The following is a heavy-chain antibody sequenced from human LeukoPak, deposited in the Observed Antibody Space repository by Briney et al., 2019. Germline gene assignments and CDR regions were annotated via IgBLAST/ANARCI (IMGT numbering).Heavy chain of an antibody. CDR3: AKDSKDSSGYYSNYFDY. Sequence: GGSLRLSCAASGFTFDDYAMHWVRQAPGKGLEWVSLISWDGGSTYYADSVKGRFTISRDNSKNSLYLQMNSLRAEDTALYYCAKDSKDSSGYYSNYFDYWGQGTLVTVSS. V-gene: IGHV3-43D*03. J-gene: IGHJ4*02. D-gene: IGHD3-22*01. CDR2: ISWDGGST. CDR1: GFTFDDYA.